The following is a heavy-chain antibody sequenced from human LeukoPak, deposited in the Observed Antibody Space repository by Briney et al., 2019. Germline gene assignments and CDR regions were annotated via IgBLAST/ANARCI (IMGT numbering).Heavy chain of an antibody. CDR1: GGSISSSSYY. Sequence: SETLSLTCTVSGGSISSSSYYWGWIRQPPGKGLEWIGSIYYSGSTYYNPSLKSRVTISVDTSKNQFSLKLSSVTAADTAVYYCARQGARIAVAGRYNWFDPWGQGTLVTVSS. D-gene: IGHD6-19*01. J-gene: IGHJ5*02. CDR2: IYYSGST. CDR3: ARQGARIAVAGRYNWFDP. V-gene: IGHV4-39*01.